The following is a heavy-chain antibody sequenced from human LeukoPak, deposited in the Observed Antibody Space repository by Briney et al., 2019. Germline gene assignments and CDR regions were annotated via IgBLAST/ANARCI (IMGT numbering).Heavy chain of an antibody. CDR1: GGSISSYY. D-gene: IGHD3-22*01. CDR2: IYYSGST. Sequence: PSETLSLTCTVSGGSISSYYWSWIRQPPGKGLEWIGYIYYSGSTNYNPSLKSRVTISVDTSKNQFSLKLSSVTAADTAVYYCARTYDSSRPAYYFDYWGQGTLVTVSS. CDR3: ARTYDSSRPAYYFDY. J-gene: IGHJ4*02. V-gene: IGHV4-59*01.